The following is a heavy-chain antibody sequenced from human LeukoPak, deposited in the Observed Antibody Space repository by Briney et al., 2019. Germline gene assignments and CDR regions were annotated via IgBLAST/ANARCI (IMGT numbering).Heavy chain of an antibody. J-gene: IGHJ6*03. V-gene: IGHV4-4*02. CDR1: GGSISTNNW. CDR2: IYHSGTT. D-gene: IGHD1-26*01. CDR3: ARTGSWGYYYYMDV. Sequence: PSETLSLTCAVSGGSISTNNWWSWVRQPPGKGLEWIGEIYHSGTTYYNPSLKSRVTISVDTSKNQFSLKLRFVIAADTAVYYCARTGSWGYYYYMDVWGKGTTVTVSS.